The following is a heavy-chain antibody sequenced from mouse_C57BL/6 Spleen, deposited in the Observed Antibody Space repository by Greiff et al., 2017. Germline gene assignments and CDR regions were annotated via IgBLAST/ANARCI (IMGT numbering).Heavy chain of an antibody. CDR3: ARCGLYSNSFAY. V-gene: IGHV1-55*01. D-gene: IGHD2-5*01. CDR2: IYPGSGST. Sequence: VQLQQPGAELVKPGASVKMSCKASGYTFTSYWITWVKQRPGQGLEWIGDIYPGSGSTNYNEKFKSKATLTVDTSSSTAYMQLSSLTSEDSAVYYCARCGLYSNSFAYWGQGTLVTVSA. CDR1: GYTFTSYW. J-gene: IGHJ3*01.